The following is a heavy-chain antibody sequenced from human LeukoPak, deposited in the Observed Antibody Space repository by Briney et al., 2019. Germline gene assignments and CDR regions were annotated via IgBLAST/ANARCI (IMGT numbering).Heavy chain of an antibody. CDR3: ARGSRTYSSSSVVCDYYGMDV. V-gene: IGHV4-34*01. D-gene: IGHD6-6*01. CDR1: GGSFSGYY. Sequence: PSETLSLTCAVYGGSFSGYYWSWIRQPPGKGLEWIGEINHSGSTNYNPSLKSRVTISVDTSKNQFSLKLSSVTAADTAVYYCARGSRTYSSSSVVCDYYGMDVWGQGTTVTVSS. CDR2: INHSGST. J-gene: IGHJ6*02.